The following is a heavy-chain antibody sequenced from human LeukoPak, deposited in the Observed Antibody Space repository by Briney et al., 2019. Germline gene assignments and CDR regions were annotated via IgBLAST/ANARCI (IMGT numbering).Heavy chain of an antibody. CDR1: GYTFTGYY. Sequence: GASVKVSCKASGYTFTGYYMHWVRQAPGQGLEWMGWINPNSGGTNYAQKFQGRVTMTRDTSISTAYMELSRLRSDDTAVYYCARDDGDSYYYYYMDVWGKGTTVTVSS. V-gene: IGHV1-2*02. CDR2: INPNSGGT. J-gene: IGHJ6*03. D-gene: IGHD4-17*01. CDR3: ARDDGDSYYYYYMDV.